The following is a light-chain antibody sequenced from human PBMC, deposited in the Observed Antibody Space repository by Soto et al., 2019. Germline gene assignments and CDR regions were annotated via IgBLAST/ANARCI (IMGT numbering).Light chain of an antibody. V-gene: IGKV3-20*01. CDR2: GAS. CDR3: QQFSSYPLT. J-gene: IGKJ4*01. CDR1: QSVSDNF. Sequence: EIVLTQSPGTLSLSPGERVTLSCRASQSVSDNFLAWYQQKAGQAPRLIIYGASNRATGIPDRFSGRGSGTDFTLTISRLEPEDFAVYYCQQFSSYPLTFGGGTKVDIK.